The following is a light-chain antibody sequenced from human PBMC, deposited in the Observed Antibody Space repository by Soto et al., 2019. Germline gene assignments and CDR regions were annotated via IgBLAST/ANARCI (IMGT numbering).Light chain of an antibody. J-gene: IGKJ1*01. CDR2: EAS. Sequence: DIQMTQSPSTLSASVGDRVTITCRASQSINNWLAWYQQKPGKAPKLLLYEASGLESGVPSRFSGSGSGTEFTLAVSSLQPNACATSYCQHYNSYSPAFGQGTKVEIK. V-gene: IGKV1-5*03. CDR3: QHYNSYSPA. CDR1: QSINNW.